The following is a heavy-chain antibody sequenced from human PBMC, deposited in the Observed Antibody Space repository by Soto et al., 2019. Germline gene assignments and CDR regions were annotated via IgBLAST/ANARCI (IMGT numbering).Heavy chain of an antibody. CDR2: IYYSGST. D-gene: IGHD1-1*01. CDR3: ARVYATGTTPDYFDY. CDR1: GGSISSGDYY. V-gene: IGHV4-30-4*01. Sequence: QVQLQESGPGLVKPSQTLSLTCTVSGGSISSGDYYWSWIRQPPGKGLEWIGYIYYSGSTYYNPSLKSRVTISVDTSKNQCSLKLSSVTAADTAVYYCARVYATGTTPDYFDYWGQGTLVTVSS. J-gene: IGHJ4*02.